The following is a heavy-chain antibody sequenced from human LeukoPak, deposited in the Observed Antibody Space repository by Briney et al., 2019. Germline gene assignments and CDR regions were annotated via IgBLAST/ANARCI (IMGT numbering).Heavy chain of an antibody. D-gene: IGHD6-13*01. CDR1: GGSISSYY. CDR2: IYYSGST. V-gene: IGHV4-59*08. CDR3: ARQSSSNWYLDF. Sequence: SETLSLTCTVSGGSISSYYWSWIRQPPGKGLEWIGYIYYSGSTNYNPSLKSRVTISVDTSKNQFSLKLSPVTAADTAVYYCARQSSSNWYLDFWGQGTLVTVSS. J-gene: IGHJ4*02.